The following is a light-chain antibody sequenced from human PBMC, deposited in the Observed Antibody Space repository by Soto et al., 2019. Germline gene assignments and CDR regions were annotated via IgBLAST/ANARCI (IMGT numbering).Light chain of an antibody. J-gene: IGKJ3*01. Sequence: EIMMTQSPGTLSVSPGEGATLSCTASQSVNLNLAWYQQKPVQPPRLLLYGASTRDTGIPVRFRVSRSGTEIPLTINSLQSEDSAVYYCHQYNSWPRGTFGHGNKVEIK. V-gene: IGKV3-15*01. CDR2: GAS. CDR1: QSVNLN. CDR3: HQYNSWPRGT.